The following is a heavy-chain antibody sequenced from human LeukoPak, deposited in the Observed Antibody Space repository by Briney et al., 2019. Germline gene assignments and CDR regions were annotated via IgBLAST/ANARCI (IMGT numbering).Heavy chain of an antibody. Sequence: PGGTLRLSCAASGFTFSAFAMNWVRQAPGKGLEWVSSISGSAGSTYSAEFVMGRFTISRDNSKNTLYLQMNSLRAEDTAVYYCAKEVTDDYGDYGLWGRGTLVTVSS. V-gene: IGHV3-23*01. CDR3: AKEVTDDYGDYGL. CDR1: GFTFSAFA. J-gene: IGHJ2*01. CDR2: ISGSAGST. D-gene: IGHD4-17*01.